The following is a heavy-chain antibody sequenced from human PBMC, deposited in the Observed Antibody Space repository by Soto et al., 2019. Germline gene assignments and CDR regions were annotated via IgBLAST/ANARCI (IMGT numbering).Heavy chain of an antibody. CDR3: LRVDWNDAGS. CDR2: TRYTSKWSY. Sequence: PXQALSLTCAISGDSFSSPSATWEWIRQSPSRGLEWLGRTRYTSKWSYEYALSVKGRITISPDTSKNHFSLQLYSVTPEDTAVYYCLRVDWNDAGSWGQGTLVTVSS. D-gene: IGHD1-1*01. V-gene: IGHV6-1*01. J-gene: IGHJ5*02. CDR1: GDSFSSPSAT.